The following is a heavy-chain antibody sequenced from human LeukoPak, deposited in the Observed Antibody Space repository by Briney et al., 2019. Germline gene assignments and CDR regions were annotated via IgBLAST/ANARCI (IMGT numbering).Heavy chain of an antibody. V-gene: IGHV1-2*02. Sequence: ASVKVSCKTSGYSFTDYYMHWVRQAPGQGLEWMGWINPNSGGTSSAQKFQGRVTMTRDTSITTVYMEVSWLTSDDTAVYYCARDRGGGYFDLDYWGQGSLVTVSS. D-gene: IGHD3-9*01. J-gene: IGHJ4*02. CDR2: INPNSGGT. CDR1: GYSFTDYY. CDR3: ARDRGGGYFDLDY.